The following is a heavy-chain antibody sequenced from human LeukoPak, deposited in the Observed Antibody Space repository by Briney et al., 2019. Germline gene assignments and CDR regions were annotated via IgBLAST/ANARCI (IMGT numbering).Heavy chain of an antibody. CDR1: GFTFSDSA. V-gene: IGHV3-73*01. Sequence: GGSLKLSCAASGFTFSDSAIHWVPQASGKGLEWVGRIRDKGYGHATAYAASVKGRFTLSRDDSKNTAYLQMNSLKTEDTALYYCTTPNEGNWFDPWGQGTLVTVSS. D-gene: IGHD2-8*01. J-gene: IGHJ5*02. CDR2: IRDKGYGHAT. CDR3: TTPNEGNWFDP.